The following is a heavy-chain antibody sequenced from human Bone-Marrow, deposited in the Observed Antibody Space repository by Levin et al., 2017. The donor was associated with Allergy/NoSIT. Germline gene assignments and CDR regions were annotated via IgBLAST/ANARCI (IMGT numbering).Heavy chain of an antibody. CDR1: GFTFSNAW. CDR3: TTVVLRYSGSDDGAFDI. Sequence: GESLKISCAASGFTFSNAWMSWVRQAPGKGLEWVGRINSKTDGGTTDYAAPVKGRFTISRDDSKNTLYLQMNSLKTEDTAVYYCTTVVLRYSGSDDGAFDIWGQGTMVTVSS. J-gene: IGHJ3*02. V-gene: IGHV3-15*01. CDR2: INSKTDGGTT. D-gene: IGHD1-26*01.